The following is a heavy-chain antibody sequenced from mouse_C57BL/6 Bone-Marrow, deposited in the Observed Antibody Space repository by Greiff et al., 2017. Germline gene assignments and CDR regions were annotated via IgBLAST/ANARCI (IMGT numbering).Heavy chain of an antibody. CDR2: IDPSDSYT. D-gene: IGHD4-1*01. Sequence: QVQLKQPGAELVRPGTSVKLSCKASGYTFTSYWMHWVKQRPGQGLEWIGVIDPSDSYTNYNQKFKGKATLTVDTSSSTAYMQLSSLTSEDSAVYYCAGLNCAWFAYWGQGTLVTVSA. V-gene: IGHV1-59*01. CDR3: AGLNCAWFAY. CDR1: GYTFTSYW. J-gene: IGHJ3*01.